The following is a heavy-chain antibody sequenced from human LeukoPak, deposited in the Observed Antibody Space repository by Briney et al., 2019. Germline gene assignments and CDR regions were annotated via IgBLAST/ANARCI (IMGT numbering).Heavy chain of an antibody. V-gene: IGHV4-59*01. CDR2: IYYSGST. CDR1: DDSISGNY. J-gene: IGHJ4*02. Sequence: SETLSLTCSVSDDSISGNYWSWMRQPPGKGLEWIGYIYYSGSTNYNPSLKSRVTMSVDTSKNQFSLNLSSVTAADTAVYYCARLLAGCPGGRCRAHFDYWGQGTLVTVSS. CDR3: ARLLAGCPGGRCRAHFDY. D-gene: IGHD2-15*01.